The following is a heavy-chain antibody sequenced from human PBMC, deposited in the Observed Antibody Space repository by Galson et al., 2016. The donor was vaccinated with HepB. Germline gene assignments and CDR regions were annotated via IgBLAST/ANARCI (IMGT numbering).Heavy chain of an antibody. CDR3: ARDSLGIVGRYFDL. CDR1: GFTFSSYS. Sequence: SLRLSCAASGFTFSSYSMNWVRQAPGKGLEWVSSISSSSSYIYYADSVKGRFTISRDNAKNSLYLQMNSLRAEDTAVYYCARDSLGIVGRYFDLWGQGSLVTVSS. V-gene: IGHV3-21*01. CDR2: ISSSSSYI. D-gene: IGHD7-27*01. J-gene: IGHJ1*01.